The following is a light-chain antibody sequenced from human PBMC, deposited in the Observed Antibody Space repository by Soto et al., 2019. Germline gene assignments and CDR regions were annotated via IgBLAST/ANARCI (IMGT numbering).Light chain of an antibody. CDR1: PGVNNY. Sequence: AVRLTQSPSSLSASIGDRVTITCRASPGVNNYLAWYRQSPGKAPQLLIYGASTLQSGVPSRFSGSASGTDFTLTINYLRSEDFATYYWQQYSDGLTFGGGTQVEIK. CDR2: GAS. V-gene: IGKV1-8*01. CDR3: QQYSDGLT. J-gene: IGKJ4*01.